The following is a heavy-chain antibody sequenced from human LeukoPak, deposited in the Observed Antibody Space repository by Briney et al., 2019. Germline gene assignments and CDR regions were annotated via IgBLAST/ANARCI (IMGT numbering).Heavy chain of an antibody. J-gene: IGHJ5*02. CDR3: ARYAVVAAMNWFDP. D-gene: IGHD2-15*01. Sequence: GASVKVSCKASGYTFTSYDINWVRQATGQRLEWVGWMDPNSGNTGYAQKFQGRVTMTRDTSISTAYMELSSLRSEDTAVYYCARYAVVAAMNWFDPWGQGTLVIVSS. CDR1: GYTFTSYD. V-gene: IGHV1-8*01. CDR2: MDPNSGNT.